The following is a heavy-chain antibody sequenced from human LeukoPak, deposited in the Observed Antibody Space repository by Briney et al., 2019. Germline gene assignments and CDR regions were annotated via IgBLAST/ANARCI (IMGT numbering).Heavy chain of an antibody. D-gene: IGHD4-17*01. Sequence: GGSLRLSCAASGFTFSTYSMNWVRQAPGKGLEWVSFIYSGGNTHYSDSVKGRFTISRDNSKNTLYLQMNSLRAEDTAVYYCARRAGEYSHPYDYWGQGTLVTVSS. CDR2: IYSGGNT. CDR3: ARRAGEYSHPYDY. CDR1: GFTFSTYS. V-gene: IGHV3-53*01. J-gene: IGHJ4*02.